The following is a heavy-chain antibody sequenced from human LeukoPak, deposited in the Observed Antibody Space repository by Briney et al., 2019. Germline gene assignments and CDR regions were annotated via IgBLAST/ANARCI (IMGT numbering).Heavy chain of an antibody. CDR1: GYSFTSYW. V-gene: IGHV5-51*01. CDR2: VYPDDSDT. Sequence: GESLKISCKGSGYSFTSYWIAWVRQMPGKGLELMGIVYPDDSDTRYSPSFQGQVTISADESINTAYLQWSGLKASDTAIYYCARRDGYNHVDCWGQGTLVTVSS. J-gene: IGHJ4*02. CDR3: ARRDGYNHVDC. D-gene: IGHD5-24*01.